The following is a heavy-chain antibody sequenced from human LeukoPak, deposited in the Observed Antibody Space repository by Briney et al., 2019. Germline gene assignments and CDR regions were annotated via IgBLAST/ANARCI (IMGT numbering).Heavy chain of an antibody. CDR1: GASTSRRY. CDR3: AQTTGWPGFDF. D-gene: IGHD6-19*01. Sequence: SETLSLTCSAYGASTSRRYWSWIRQSPGRTLEWIGHIYDGRDTKYNPSLTSRVTISVDTSRNQFSLSLTSVTAADTAIYYCAQTTGWPGFDFWGPGALVTVSS. J-gene: IGHJ4*02. V-gene: IGHV4-59*08. CDR2: IYDGRDT.